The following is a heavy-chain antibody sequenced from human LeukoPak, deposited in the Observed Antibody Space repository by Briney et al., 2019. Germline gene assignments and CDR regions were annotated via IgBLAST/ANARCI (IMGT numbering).Heavy chain of an antibody. CDR2: IIPIFGTA. J-gene: IGHJ5*02. V-gene: IGHV1-69*05. CDR3: ARDVNDILTGYSLNWFDP. D-gene: IGHD3-9*01. CDR1: GGTFSSCA. Sequence: PWASVKVSCKASGGTFSSCAISWVRQAPGQGLEWMGGIIPIFGTANYAQKFQGRVTITTDESTSTAYMELSSLRSEDTAVYYCARDVNDILTGYSLNWFDPWGQGTLVTVSS.